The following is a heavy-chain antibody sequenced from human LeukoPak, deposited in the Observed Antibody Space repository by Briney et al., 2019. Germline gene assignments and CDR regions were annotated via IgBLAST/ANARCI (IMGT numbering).Heavy chain of an antibody. CDR3: AKDEKRQLAQTVFDY. CDR1: GFTFSSYG. V-gene: IGHV3-30*02. CDR2: IRYDGSNK. J-gene: IGHJ4*02. Sequence: GGSLRLSCAASGFTFSSYGMHWVRQAPGKGLEWVAFIRYDGSNKYYADSVKGRFTISRDNSKNTLNLQVSSLRAEDTAVYYCAKDEKRQLAQTVFDYWGREPWSPSPQ. D-gene: IGHD6-6*01.